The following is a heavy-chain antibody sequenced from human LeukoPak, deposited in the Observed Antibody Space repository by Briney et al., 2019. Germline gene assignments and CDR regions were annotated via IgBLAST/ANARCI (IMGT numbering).Heavy chain of an antibody. CDR2: INHSGST. CDR1: GGSFSGYY. D-gene: IGHD2-2*01. Sequence: SETLSLTCAVYGGSFSGYYWSWIRQPPGKGLEWIGEINHSGSTNYNPSLKGRVTISVDTSKNQFSLKLSSVTAADTAVYYCARGYCSSTSCSFYYYYYGMDVWGQGTTVTVSS. J-gene: IGHJ6*02. CDR3: ARGYCSSTSCSFYYYYYGMDV. V-gene: IGHV4-34*01.